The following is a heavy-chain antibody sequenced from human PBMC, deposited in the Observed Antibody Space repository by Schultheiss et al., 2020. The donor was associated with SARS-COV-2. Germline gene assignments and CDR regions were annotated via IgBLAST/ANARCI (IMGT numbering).Heavy chain of an antibody. Sequence: GGSLRLSCAASGFTFSSYAMHWVRQAPGTGLEWVAIIWYDGTKKYYGDSVRGRFTISRDNSKNMLFLQMNSLRADDTAVYYCAREGTGRVGASNRLFDYWGQGSQVTVSS. V-gene: IGHV3-33*08. D-gene: IGHD3/OR15-3a*01. CDR2: IWYDGTKK. CDR1: GFTFSSYA. J-gene: IGHJ4*02. CDR3: AREGTGRVGASNRLFDY.